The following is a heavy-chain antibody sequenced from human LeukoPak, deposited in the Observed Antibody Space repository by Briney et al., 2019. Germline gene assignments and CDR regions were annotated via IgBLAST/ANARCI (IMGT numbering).Heavy chain of an antibody. J-gene: IGHJ4*02. D-gene: IGHD1-1*01. V-gene: IGHV4-30-2*04. Sequence: YHIGSTYYTPSLKRRVTISGETTKNQLYVKLSSVTAADTAVYYCARLGGATGTTGYFDYWGQGTLVTVSS. CDR2: YHIGST. CDR3: ARLGGATGTTGYFDY.